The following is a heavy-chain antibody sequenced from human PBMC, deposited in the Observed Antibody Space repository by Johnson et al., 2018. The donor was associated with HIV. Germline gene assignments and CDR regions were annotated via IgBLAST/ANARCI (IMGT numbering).Heavy chain of an antibody. CDR3: AGDRAPGWELLGAFDI. CDR2: ISYDGSNK. CDR1: GFTFSSYA. D-gene: IGHD1-26*01. V-gene: IGHV3-30*07. Sequence: QMLLVESGGGVVQPGRSLRLSCAASGFTFSSYAMHWVRQAPGKGLEWVAVISYDGSNKYYADSVKGRFTISRDNSKNTLYLQMNSRRAEDTAVYYCAGDRAPGWELLGAFDIWGQGTMVTVSS. J-gene: IGHJ3*02.